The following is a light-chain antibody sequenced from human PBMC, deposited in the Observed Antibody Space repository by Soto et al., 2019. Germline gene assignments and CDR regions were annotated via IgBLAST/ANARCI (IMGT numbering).Light chain of an antibody. CDR2: GAS. CDR3: QQYYSSLALT. CDR1: QSVSSSY. V-gene: IGKV3-20*01. Sequence: ESVLTQSPGTLSLSPGERATLSCRASQSVSSSYLAWYQQQPGQAPRLLIYGASSRATGITARFSGSGSATDYTLTISSIEPEDFAVYYCQQYYSSLALTFGGGTKVEIK. J-gene: IGKJ4*01.